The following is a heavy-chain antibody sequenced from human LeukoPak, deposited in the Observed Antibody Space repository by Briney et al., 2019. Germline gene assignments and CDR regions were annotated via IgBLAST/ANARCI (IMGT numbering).Heavy chain of an antibody. CDR3: AKAASYFDWLFDY. CDR1: GFTFSSYG. J-gene: IGHJ4*02. D-gene: IGHD3-9*01. CDR2: ISYNGSNK. Sequence: GRSLRLSCAASGFTFSSYGMHWVRQAPGKGLEWVAVISYNGSNKYYADSVKGRFTITRDNSKNTLYLQMNSLRAEDTAVYYCAKAASYFDWLFDYWGQGTLVTVSS. V-gene: IGHV3-30*18.